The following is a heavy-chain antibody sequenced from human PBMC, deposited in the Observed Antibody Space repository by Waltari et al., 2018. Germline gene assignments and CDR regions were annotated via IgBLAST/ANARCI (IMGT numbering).Heavy chain of an antibody. V-gene: IGHV3-48*03. D-gene: IGHD3-3*01. CDR2: ISSSGSTI. J-gene: IGHJ4*02. CDR3: ARDITAPEGGFDY. Sequence: EVQLVESGGGLVQPGGSLRLPCAASGFTFSSYEMSWVRQAPGKGLEWVSYISSSGSTIYYADSVKGLFTISRDDAKNSLYLQMNSLRAEDTAVYYCARDITAPEGGFDYWGQGTLVTVSS. CDR1: GFTFSSYE.